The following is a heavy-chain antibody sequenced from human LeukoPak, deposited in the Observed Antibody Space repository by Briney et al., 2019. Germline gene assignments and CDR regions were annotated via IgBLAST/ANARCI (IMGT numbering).Heavy chain of an antibody. J-gene: IGHJ4*02. Sequence: GSKRLSCAASGFTFSNYEMNWVRQAPGKGLEWVSYISSTSSTIYYADSVKGRFTISRDNAKNSLYLQMNSLRAEDTALYYCARDGSDYGDYYFDSWGQGTLIILSS. D-gene: IGHD4-17*01. CDR2: ISSTSSTI. CDR1: GFTFSNYE. CDR3: ARDGSDYGDYYFDS. V-gene: IGHV3-48*03.